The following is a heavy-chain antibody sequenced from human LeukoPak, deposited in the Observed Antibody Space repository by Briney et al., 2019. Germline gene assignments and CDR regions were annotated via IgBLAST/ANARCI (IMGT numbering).Heavy chain of an antibody. D-gene: IGHD3-10*01. CDR2: ISYDGSNK. CDR3: ATGYYYGSGSYYGPFDY. Sequence: GGSLRLSCAASGFTFSSYGMHWVRQAPGKGLEGVAVISYDGSNKYYADSVKGQFTISRDNSKNKLYLQMNSLRAEDTAVYYCATGYYYGSGSYYGPFDYWGQGTLVTVSS. J-gene: IGHJ4*02. V-gene: IGHV3-30*03. CDR1: GFTFSSYG.